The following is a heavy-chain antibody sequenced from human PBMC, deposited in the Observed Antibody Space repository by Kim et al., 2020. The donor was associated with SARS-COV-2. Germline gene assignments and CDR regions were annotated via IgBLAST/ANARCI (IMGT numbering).Heavy chain of an antibody. CDR2: ISSSSSYI. D-gene: IGHD3-22*01. J-gene: IGHJ4*02. V-gene: IGHV3-21*01. CDR1: GFTFSSYS. CDR3: ARDVYYYDSSGYSNDY. Sequence: GGSLRLSCAASGFTFSSYSMNWVRQAPGKGLEWVSSISSSSSYIYYADSVKGRFTISRDNAKNSLYLQMNSLRAEDTAVYYCARDVYYYDSSGYSNDYWGQGTLVTVSS.